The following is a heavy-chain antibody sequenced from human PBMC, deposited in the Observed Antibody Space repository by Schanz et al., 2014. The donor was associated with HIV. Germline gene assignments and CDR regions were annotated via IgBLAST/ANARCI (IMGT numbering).Heavy chain of an antibody. CDR2: ISESGGRT. CDR3: AKPEYDSRGNSQSHFDY. CDR1: GFTFNNYA. J-gene: IGHJ4*02. Sequence: EVQLLESGGGLEQPGGSLRLSCVASGFTFNNYAMTWVRQAPGKGLEWVSSISESGGRTYYADSVNGRFTISRDNSKNTLYLQMTTLRIDDTAVYYCAKPEYDSRGNSQSHFDYWGQGTLVTVSP. D-gene: IGHD3-22*01. V-gene: IGHV3-23*01.